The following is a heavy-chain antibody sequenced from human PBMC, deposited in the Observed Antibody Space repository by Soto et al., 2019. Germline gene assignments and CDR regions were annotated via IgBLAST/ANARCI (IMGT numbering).Heavy chain of an antibody. V-gene: IGHV1-18*01. CDR1: GYTFTSYG. J-gene: IGHJ6*03. D-gene: IGHD3-3*01. CDR3: ARGASPWGYDFWSGYRHYYYYYMDV. Sequence: ASVKVSCKASGYTFTSYGISWVRQAPGQGLEWMGWISAYNGNTSYAQKLQGRVTMTRNTSISTAYMELSSLRSEDTAVYYCARGASPWGYDFWSGYRHYYYYYMDVWGKGTTVTVSS. CDR2: ISAYNGNT.